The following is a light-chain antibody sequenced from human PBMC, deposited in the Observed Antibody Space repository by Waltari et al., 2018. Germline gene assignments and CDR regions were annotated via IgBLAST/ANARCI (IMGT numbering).Light chain of an antibody. CDR1: SSNIGLNS. Sequence: QFVLTQSPSASGTPGQRVTIYCSGSSSNIGLNSIYWYQQLPGTPPKLLISKNKQRASGGPDRFSASKSVTSASLAISGLRSEDEADYFCAARDDSLNWVFGGGTKLTVL. V-gene: IGLV1-47*01. CDR3: AARDDSLNWV. J-gene: IGLJ3*02. CDR2: KNK.